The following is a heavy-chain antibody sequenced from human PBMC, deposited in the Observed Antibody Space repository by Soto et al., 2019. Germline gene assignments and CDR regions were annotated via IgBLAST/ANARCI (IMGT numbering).Heavy chain of an antibody. V-gene: IGHV3-7*03. CDR2: IKQDGSEK. CDR1: GLTVSSYW. J-gene: IGHJ6*02. CDR3: SRVKLPRGGYSYGNYYDGMDV. D-gene: IGHD5-18*01. Sequence: EVQLVESEGGLVQPGGSLRLSCAASGLTVSSYWMSWVRQAPGKGLEWVANIKQDGSEKYYVDSVKGRFTISRDNAKNSLYLQMNSLRAEDTAVYYCSRVKLPRGGYSYGNYYDGMDVWGQGTTVTASS.